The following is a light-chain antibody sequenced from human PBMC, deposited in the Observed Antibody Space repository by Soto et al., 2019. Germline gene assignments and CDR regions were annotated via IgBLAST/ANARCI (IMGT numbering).Light chain of an antibody. CDR3: QRYGSSPWT. CDR1: QSFSSSY. Sequence: EIVLTKSPGTLSLSPGERATLSCRASQSFSSSYLAWYQQKPGQAPRLLIYGASSRATGIPDRFSGSEYGTDFTLTISRLEPEDVSEDYCQRYGSSPWTIGQLTKVELK. V-gene: IGKV3-20*01. CDR2: GAS. J-gene: IGKJ1*01.